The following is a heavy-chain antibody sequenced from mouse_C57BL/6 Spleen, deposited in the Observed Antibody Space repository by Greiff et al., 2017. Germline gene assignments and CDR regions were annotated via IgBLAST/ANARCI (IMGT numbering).Heavy chain of an antibody. CDR3: ARWDYDGYYPPFGY. V-gene: IGHV14-2*01. D-gene: IGHD2-3*01. CDR2: IDPEDGET. CDR1: GFNFKDYY. Sequence: VQLQQSGAELVKPGASVKLSCTASGFNFKDYYMHWVKQRPEQGLEWIGRIDPEDGETNYAPKFQGKATIPADTSSNTAYLQLSSLTSEDTAVYYCARWDYDGYYPPFGYWGQGTLVTVAA. J-gene: IGHJ3*01.